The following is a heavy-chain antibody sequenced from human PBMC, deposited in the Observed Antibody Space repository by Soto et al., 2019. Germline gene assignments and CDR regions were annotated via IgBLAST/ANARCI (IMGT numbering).Heavy chain of an antibody. CDR2: INSDGSRT. Sequence: EVQLVESGGGLVQPGGSLRLSCAASGFTFSSYWMHWVRQAPGKGLVWVSSINSDGSRTSYGDSVKGRFTISRDNAKNTVYLQMNSLRAEDTAVYYCVRTSLVVAAATREDYWGQGTLVTVSS. D-gene: IGHD2-15*01. V-gene: IGHV3-74*01. J-gene: IGHJ4*02. CDR1: GFTFSSYW. CDR3: VRTSLVVAAATREDY.